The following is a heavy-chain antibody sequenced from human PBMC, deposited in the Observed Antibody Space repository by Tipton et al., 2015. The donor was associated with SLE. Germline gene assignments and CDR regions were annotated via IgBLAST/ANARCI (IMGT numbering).Heavy chain of an antibody. V-gene: IGHV3-9*01. J-gene: IGHJ4*02. CDR2: ISWNSGSI. CDR1: GFTFDDYA. D-gene: IGHD6-13*01. Sequence: SLRLSCAASGFTFDDYAMHWVRQAPGKGLEWVSGISWNSGSIGYADSVKGRFTISRDNAKNSLYLQMNSLRAEDTALYYCAKGEQLAGWGQGTRVTVSS. CDR3: AKGEQLAG.